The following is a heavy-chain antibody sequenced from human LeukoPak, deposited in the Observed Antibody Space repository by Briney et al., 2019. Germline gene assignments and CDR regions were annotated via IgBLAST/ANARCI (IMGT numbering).Heavy chain of an antibody. J-gene: IGHJ4*02. CDR3: ARRASGSYSLDY. Sequence: SETLSLTCTVSGGSISSYYWSWIRQPPGKGLEWIGYIYTSGSTNYNPSLKSRVTISVDTSKNQFSLKLSSVTAADTAVYYCARRASGSYSLDYWGQGTLVTVSS. CDR2: IYTSGST. CDR1: GGSISSYY. D-gene: IGHD1-26*01. V-gene: IGHV4-4*09.